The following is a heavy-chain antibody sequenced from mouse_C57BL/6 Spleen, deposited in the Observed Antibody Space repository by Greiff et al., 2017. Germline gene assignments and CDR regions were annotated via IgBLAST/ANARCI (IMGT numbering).Heavy chain of an antibody. D-gene: IGHD2-2*01. V-gene: IGHV1-18*01. J-gene: IGHJ3*01. CDR1: GYTFTDYN. Sequence: VQLQQSGPELVKPGASVKIPCKASGYTFTDYNMDWVKQSHGKSLEWIGDINPNNGGTIYNQKFKGKATLTVDKSSSTAYMELRSLTSEDTAVYYCARGIYYGYGDGFAYWGQVTLVTVSA. CDR3: ARGIYYGYGDGFAY. CDR2: INPNNGGT.